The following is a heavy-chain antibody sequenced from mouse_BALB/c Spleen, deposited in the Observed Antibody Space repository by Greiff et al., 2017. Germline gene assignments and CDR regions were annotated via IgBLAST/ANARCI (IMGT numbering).Heavy chain of an antibody. CDR3: AREIYGNLFAY. CDR1: GYSITSGYY. Sequence: EVQLQESGHGLVKPSQSLSLTCSVTGYSITSGYYWNWIRQFPGNKLEWMGYISYDGSNNYNPSLKNRISITRDTSKNQFFLKLNSVTTEDTATYYCAREIYGNLFAYWGQGTLVTVSA. CDR2: ISYDGSN. V-gene: IGHV3-6*02. J-gene: IGHJ3*01. D-gene: IGHD2-1*01.